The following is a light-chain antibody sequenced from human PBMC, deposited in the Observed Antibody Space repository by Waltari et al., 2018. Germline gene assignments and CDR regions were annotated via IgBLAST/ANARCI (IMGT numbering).Light chain of an antibody. CDR3: SSRDSSGNQPVI. V-gene: IGLV3-19*01. CDR2: GKD. CDR1: GPRVSY. Sequence: SSELTQDPTVSVALGQTVTITCQGDGPRVSYASWFQQRPGQAPILVIYGKDNRPSGTPDRFSGSSSGNTASLTITGAQAEDEAYYYCSSRDSSGNQPVIFGGGTKLAVL. J-gene: IGLJ2*01.